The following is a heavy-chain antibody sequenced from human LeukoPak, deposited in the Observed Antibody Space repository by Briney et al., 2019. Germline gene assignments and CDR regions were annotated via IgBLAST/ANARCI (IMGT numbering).Heavy chain of an antibody. CDR2: INHSGST. J-gene: IGHJ4*02. D-gene: IGHD3-22*01. V-gene: IGHV4-34*01. CDR1: GGSFSGYY. Sequence: SETLSLTCAVYGGSFSGYYWSWLRQPPGKGLEWIGEINHSGSTNYNPSLKSRVTISVDTSKNQFSLKLSSVTAADTAVYYCAIYDSSGYYYPSADYWGQGTLVTVSS. CDR3: AIYDSSGYYYPSADY.